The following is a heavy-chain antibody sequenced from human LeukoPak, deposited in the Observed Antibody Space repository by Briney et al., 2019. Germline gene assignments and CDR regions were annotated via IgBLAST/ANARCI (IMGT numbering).Heavy chain of an antibody. CDR2: INPNSGGT. CDR1: GYRFTGYY. Sequence: ASVKVSCKASGYRFTGYYMHWVRQAPGQGLEWMGWINPNSGGTNYAQKFRGRITMTRDTSITTVYLQLSRLKSDDTAVYHCVSGYSDYADYYNYYMGVWGKGTTVTVSS. CDR3: VSGYSDYADYYNYYMGV. D-gene: IGHD4-11*01. J-gene: IGHJ6*03. V-gene: IGHV1-2*02.